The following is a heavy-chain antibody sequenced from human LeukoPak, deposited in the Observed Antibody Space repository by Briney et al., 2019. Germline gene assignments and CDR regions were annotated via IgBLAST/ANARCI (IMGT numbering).Heavy chain of an antibody. CDR1: GGSISSGGYY. V-gene: IGHV4-31*03. CDR2: IYDSGAT. J-gene: IGHJ4*02. Sequence: SETLSLTCTVSGGSISSGGYYWTWLRQHPGKGLEWVGYIYDSGATYYNPSLKSRVTISADTSKNQLSLKLSSVTAADTAVYYCTREMRSYYYGSGSYYHWGQGTLVTVSS. CDR3: TREMRSYYYGSGSYYH. D-gene: IGHD3-10*01.